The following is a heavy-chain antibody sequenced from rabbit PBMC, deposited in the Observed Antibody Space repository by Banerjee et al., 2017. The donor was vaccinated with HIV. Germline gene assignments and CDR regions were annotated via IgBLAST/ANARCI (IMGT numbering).Heavy chain of an antibody. CDR2: INTSSGNT. CDR1: GFDISTYH. D-gene: IGHD1-1*01. Sequence: QEPLKETGGGLVQPGGSLTLSCTASGFDISTYHMCWVRQAPGKGLEWIACINTSSGNTVYATWAKGRFTISKTSWTTVTLQMTSLTAADTATYFCARDLSGVIGWNFGLWGQGTLVTVS. V-gene: IGHV1S45*01. J-gene: IGHJ3*01. CDR3: ARDLSGVIGWNFGL.